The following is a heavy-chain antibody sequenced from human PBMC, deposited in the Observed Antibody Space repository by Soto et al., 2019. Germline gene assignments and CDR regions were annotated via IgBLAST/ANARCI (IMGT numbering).Heavy chain of an antibody. CDR2: GYSSGGT. CDR3: ARGQRFSDWFDP. D-gene: IGHD3-3*01. Sequence: SETLSLTCTVSGGSMSSYYWTWIRQPAGKGLEWIGRGYSSGGTHYNPSLKSRVTISLDTSKNQFSLRLLSVTDADTAVYYCARGQRFSDWFDPWGQGTLVTAPQ. J-gene: IGHJ5*02. CDR1: GGSMSSYY. V-gene: IGHV4-4*07.